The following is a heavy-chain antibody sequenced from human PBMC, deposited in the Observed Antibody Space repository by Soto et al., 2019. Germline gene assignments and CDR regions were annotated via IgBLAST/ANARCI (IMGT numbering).Heavy chain of an antibody. Sequence: SETLSLTCTVSAGSISSSSYYWGWIRQPPGKGLAWIGSIYYSGSTYYNPSLKSRVTISGDTSKTQLSLQLSSVTAADTAVYYCARHTYYDVWSSYYTSETSGMDVWAQRTTVTVSS. D-gene: IGHD3-3*01. J-gene: IGHJ6*02. CDR1: AGSISSSSYY. CDR2: IYYSGST. V-gene: IGHV4-39*01. CDR3: ARHTYYDVWSSYYTSETSGMDV.